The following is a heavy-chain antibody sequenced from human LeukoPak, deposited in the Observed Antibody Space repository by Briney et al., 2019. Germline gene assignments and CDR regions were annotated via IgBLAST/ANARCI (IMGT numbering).Heavy chain of an antibody. CDR1: GFAFSSYW. Sequence: GGSLRLSCAASGFAFSSYWMSWVRQAPGKGLEWVANIKYDEIEKYHVDSVKGRFTISRDNSRNTLYLQMNSLRAEDTAVYYCAKDSGWPFDYWGQGTLVTVSS. CDR3: AKDSGWPFDY. CDR2: IKYDEIEK. V-gene: IGHV3-7*03. D-gene: IGHD6-19*01. J-gene: IGHJ4*02.